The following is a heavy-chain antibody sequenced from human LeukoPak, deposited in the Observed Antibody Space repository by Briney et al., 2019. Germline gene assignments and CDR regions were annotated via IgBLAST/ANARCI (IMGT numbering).Heavy chain of an antibody. J-gene: IGHJ5*02. Sequence: SETLSLTCTVSGGSISRYYWTWIRQSPGKGLEWIGYIYYSGSTNYNPSLTSRVTISMDTSKNQFSLHLRSVTAADTAVYFCARYLRVTAAGVDHWGQGTLVTVSS. CDR3: ARYLRVTAAGVDH. CDR2: IYYSGST. D-gene: IGHD6-13*01. CDR1: GGSISRYY. V-gene: IGHV4-59*01.